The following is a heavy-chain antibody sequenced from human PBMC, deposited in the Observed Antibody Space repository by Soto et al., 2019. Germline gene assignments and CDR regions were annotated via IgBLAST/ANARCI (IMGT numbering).Heavy chain of an antibody. CDR3: ARDGSYYDRSGYYYLY. V-gene: IGHV1-69*13. CDR1: GGTFSNYA. CDR2: IIPIFGTA. D-gene: IGHD3-22*01. J-gene: IGHJ4*02. Sequence: GASVKVSCKASGGTFSNYAISWVRQAPGQGLEWMGGIIPIFGTANYAQKFQGRVTISADESTSTAYMELSSLRSEDTAVYYCARDGSYYDRSGYYYLYWGQGTLVTVSS.